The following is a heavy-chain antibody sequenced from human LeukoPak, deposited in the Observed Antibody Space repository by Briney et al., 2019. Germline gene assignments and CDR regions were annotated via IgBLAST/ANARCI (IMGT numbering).Heavy chain of an antibody. CDR3: ARHVSSSGEDS. CDR2: INPRSGGT. J-gene: IGHJ4*02. CDR1: GYIFTNYY. D-gene: IGHD2-21*01. Sequence: GASVKVSCKASGYIFTNYYMHWVRQAPGQGLEWMGWINPRSGGTNFAQKFQGRVTMTRDTSISAAYMELSRLRSDDTAVYYCARHVSSSGEDSGGQGTLVTVS. V-gene: IGHV1-2*02.